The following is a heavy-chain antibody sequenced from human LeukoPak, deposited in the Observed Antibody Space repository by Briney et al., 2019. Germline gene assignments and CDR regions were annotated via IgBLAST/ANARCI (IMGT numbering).Heavy chain of an antibody. CDR1: GFTFSSYG. V-gene: IGHV3-33*01. CDR2: IWYDGSNK. CDR3: ARDGASMRRYFDLIGRYYYYGMDV. J-gene: IGHJ6*02. D-gene: IGHD3-9*01. Sequence: GGSLRLSCAASGFTFSSYGMHRVRQAPGKGLEWVAVIWYDGSNKYYADSVKGRFTISRDNSKNTLYLQMNSLRAEDTAVYYCARDGASMRRYFDLIGRYYYYGMDVWGQGTTVTVSS.